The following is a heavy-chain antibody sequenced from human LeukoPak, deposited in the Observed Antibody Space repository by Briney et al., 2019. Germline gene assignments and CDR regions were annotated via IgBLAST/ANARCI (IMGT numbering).Heavy chain of an antibody. D-gene: IGHD3-16*01. Sequence: GGSLRLSCAASGFTLISYAMSSVRHAPGEGLEWVSAISGSGGSTYYADSVKARFTISRDNSKNTLYLQMTSLRAEDTAVYYCAKDQVYDYVWGKPFDIWGQGTMVTVSS. CDR3: AKDQVYDYVWGKPFDI. J-gene: IGHJ3*02. CDR2: ISGSGGST. V-gene: IGHV3-23*01. CDR1: GFTLISYA.